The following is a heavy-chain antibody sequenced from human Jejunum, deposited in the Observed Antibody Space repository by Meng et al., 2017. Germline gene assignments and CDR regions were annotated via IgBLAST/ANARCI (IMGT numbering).Heavy chain of an antibody. D-gene: IGHD5-12*01. CDR3: AKERGYGGRDLFDS. V-gene: IGHV3-23*01. CDR2: ISGYNVINT. J-gene: IGHJ4*02. CDR1: GFTFSTYA. Sequence: GGSLRLSCAASGFTFSTYAMSWVRQVPGKGLEWVSSISGYNVINTYYADSVKGRFTISRDNSKNMLYLQMNSLRVEDTAVYYCAKERGYGGRDLFDSWGQGTLVTVSS.